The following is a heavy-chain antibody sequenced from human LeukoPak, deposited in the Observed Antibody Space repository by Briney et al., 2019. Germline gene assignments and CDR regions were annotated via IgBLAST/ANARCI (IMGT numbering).Heavy chain of an antibody. CDR1: GFTFSTYA. CDR2: ISGSGYST. D-gene: IGHD2-21*01. Sequence: PGGSLGLSCAASGFTFSTYAMNWVRQAPGKGLEWVSAISGSGYSTYYADSVKGRFTISRDNSKSTLYLQMNSLRAEDTAVYYCAKELGDLRSAFDYWGQGTLVTVSS. CDR3: AKELGDLRSAFDY. V-gene: IGHV3-23*01. J-gene: IGHJ4*02.